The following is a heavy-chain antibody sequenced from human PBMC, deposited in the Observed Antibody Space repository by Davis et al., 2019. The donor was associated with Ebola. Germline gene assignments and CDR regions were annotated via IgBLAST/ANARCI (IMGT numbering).Heavy chain of an antibody. D-gene: IGHD3-22*01. CDR1: RFTFSSYA. J-gene: IGHJ4*02. Sequence: GESLIISCAASRFTFSSYAMSLVREAPGKGLLSVSAISSSGGSTYYGASVKGRFSVSRDNSKNMLYLQMNSLRAEDTAVYYCAMAANLYESSAYYGYWGQGNLVTVSS. CDR2: ISSSGGST. V-gene: IGHV3-23*01. CDR3: AMAANLYESSAYYGY.